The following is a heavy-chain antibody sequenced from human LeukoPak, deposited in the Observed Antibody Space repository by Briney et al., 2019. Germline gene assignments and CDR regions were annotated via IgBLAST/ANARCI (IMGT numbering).Heavy chain of an antibody. CDR2: IKSKTDGGTT. CDR3: TSRFLGYDILTGYHGGYYFGY. Sequence: PGGSLTLSCAASGFTFSNAWMSWVRQAPGKGLEWVGRIKSKTDGGTTDYAAPVKGRFTISRDDSKNTLYLQMNSLKTEDTAVYYCTSRFLGYDILTGYHGGYYFGYWGQGTLVTVSS. V-gene: IGHV3-15*01. CDR1: GFTFSNAW. J-gene: IGHJ4*02. D-gene: IGHD3-9*01.